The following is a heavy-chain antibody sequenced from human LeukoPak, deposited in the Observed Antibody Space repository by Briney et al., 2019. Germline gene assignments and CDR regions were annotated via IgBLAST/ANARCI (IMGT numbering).Heavy chain of an antibody. D-gene: IGHD1-26*01. V-gene: IGHV1-8*01. CDR1: GYTFTSYD. J-gene: IGHJ6*02. CDR2: MNPNSGNT. Sequence: ASVKVSCKASGYTFTSYDINWVRQATGQGLEWMGWMNPNSGNTGYAQKFQGRVTMTRNTSTSTAYTELSSLRSEDTAVYYCARWVSGSFAEYSMDVWGQGTTVTVSS. CDR3: ARWVSGSFAEYSMDV.